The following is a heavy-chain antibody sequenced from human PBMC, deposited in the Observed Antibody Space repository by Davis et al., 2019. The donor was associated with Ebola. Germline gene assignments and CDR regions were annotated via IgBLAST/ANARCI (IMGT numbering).Heavy chain of an antibody. V-gene: IGHV4-34*01. J-gene: IGHJ4*02. CDR1: GGSFSGYY. CDR3: ARAGIATRLNYLDY. CDR2: INHSGST. Sequence: MPSETLSLTCAVYGGSFSGYYWSWIRQPPGKGLEWIGEINHSGSTNYNPSLKSRVTISVDTSKNQFSLKLSSATAAETAVYYCARAGIATRLNYLDYWGQGTLVTVSS. D-gene: IGHD6-6*01.